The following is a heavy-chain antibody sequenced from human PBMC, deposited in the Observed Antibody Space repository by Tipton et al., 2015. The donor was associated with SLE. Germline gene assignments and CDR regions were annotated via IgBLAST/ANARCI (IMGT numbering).Heavy chain of an antibody. CDR1: GGSFSGYY. CDR2: INHSGST. D-gene: IGHD2-2*01. CDR3: ARGRYCSSTSCSYYFDY. Sequence: TLSLTCAVYGGSFSGYYWSWIRQPPGKGLEWIGEINHSGSTNYNLSLKSRVTISIDTSKNQFSLKVSSVTAADTAVYYCARGRYCSSTSCSYYFDYWGQGTLVTVSS. V-gene: IGHV4-34*01. J-gene: IGHJ4*02.